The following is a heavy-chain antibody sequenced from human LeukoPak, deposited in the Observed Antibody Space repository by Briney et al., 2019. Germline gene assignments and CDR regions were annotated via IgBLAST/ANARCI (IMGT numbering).Heavy chain of an antibody. CDR1: GYTFTGYY. Sequence: ASVTVSCKAPGYTFTGYYMHWVRQAPGQGLEWMGWINPNSGGTNYAQKFQGRVTMTRDTSISTAYMELSRLRSDDTAVYYCARGQNSGYDSYFDYWGQGTLVTVSS. CDR3: ARGQNSGYDSYFDY. CDR2: INPNSGGT. V-gene: IGHV1-2*02. J-gene: IGHJ4*02. D-gene: IGHD5-12*01.